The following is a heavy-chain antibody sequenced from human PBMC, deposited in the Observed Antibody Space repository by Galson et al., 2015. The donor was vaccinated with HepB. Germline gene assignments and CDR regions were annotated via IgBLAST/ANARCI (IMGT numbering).Heavy chain of an antibody. J-gene: IGHJ6*02. CDR1: GFTFSSYG. V-gene: IGHV3-30*03. D-gene: IGHD2-2*01. Sequence: LRLSCAASGFTFSSYGMHWVRQAPGKGLEWVAVISYDGSNKYYADSVKGRFTISRDNSKNTLYLQMNSLRAEDTAVYYCARVVVPAAITNGMDVWGQGTTVTVSS. CDR3: ARVVVPAAITNGMDV. CDR2: ISYDGSNK.